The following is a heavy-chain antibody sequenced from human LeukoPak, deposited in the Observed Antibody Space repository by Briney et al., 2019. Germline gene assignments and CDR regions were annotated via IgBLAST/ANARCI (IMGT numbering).Heavy chain of an antibody. J-gene: IGHJ3*02. V-gene: IGHV1-2*02. CDR2: IIPKSGGV. D-gene: IGHD6-6*01. Sequence: ASVKVSCKASGYTFTAYYMHWVRQAPGQGLEWMGLIIPKSGGVNYAQKIEGRVTMTRDTSTNTASMELSRLTSDDTAVYYCARDDGSSSLNAFDIWGQGTLVTVSS. CDR3: ARDDGSSSLNAFDI. CDR1: GYTFTAYY.